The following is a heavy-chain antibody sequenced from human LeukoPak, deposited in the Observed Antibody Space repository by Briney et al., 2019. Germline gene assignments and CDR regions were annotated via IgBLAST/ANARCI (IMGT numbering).Heavy chain of an antibody. Sequence: GGSLGLSCAASGFTFSSYAMSWVRQAPRKGLEWVSAISGSGGSTYYADSVKGRFTISRDNSKNTLYLQMNSLGAEDTAVYYCAKNLLGVVPAAIGGYWGQGTLVTVSS. CDR2: ISGSGGST. D-gene: IGHD2-2*01. V-gene: IGHV3-23*01. J-gene: IGHJ4*02. CDR3: AKNLLGVVPAAIGGY. CDR1: GFTFSSYA.